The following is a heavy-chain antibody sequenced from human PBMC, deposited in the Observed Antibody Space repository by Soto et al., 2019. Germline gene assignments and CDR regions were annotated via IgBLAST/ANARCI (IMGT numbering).Heavy chain of an antibody. CDR3: ARDSSSSGWGH. CDR1: GYTFTSYA. V-gene: IGHV1-3*01. CDR2: INAGNGNT. Sequence: ASVKVSCKASGYTFTSYAMHWVRQAPGQGLEWMGWINAGNGNTKYSQKFQGRVTITRDTSASTAYMELSSLRSEDTAVYYCARDSSSSGWGHWGQGTLVTVSS. J-gene: IGHJ4*02. D-gene: IGHD6-6*01.